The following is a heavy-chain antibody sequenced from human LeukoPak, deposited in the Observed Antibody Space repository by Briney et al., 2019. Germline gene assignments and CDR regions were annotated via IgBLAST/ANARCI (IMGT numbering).Heavy chain of an antibody. V-gene: IGHV3-11*03. CDR2: ISNSGSYT. CDR1: GFTFSDEY. Sequence: PGGSLRLSCAASGFTFSDEYMSWIRQAPGKGLEWVSYISNSGSYTYYADSVKGRFTISRDNAKNSLYLQMNSLRAEDTAVYYCARSRGAGPGAYFDYWGQGTLITVSS. D-gene: IGHD6-19*01. CDR3: ARSRGAGPGAYFDY. J-gene: IGHJ4*02.